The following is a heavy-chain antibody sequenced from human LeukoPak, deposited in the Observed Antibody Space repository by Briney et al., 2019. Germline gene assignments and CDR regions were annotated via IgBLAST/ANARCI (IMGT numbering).Heavy chain of an antibody. CDR1: GGSISSSGYY. D-gene: IGHD1-26*01. CDR2: IYYSGST. V-gene: IGHV4-39*01. J-gene: IGHJ4*02. CDR3: ARRYSGSSYFGY. Sequence: PSETLSLTCTVSGGSISSSGYYWGWIRQPPGKGLEWIGSIYYSGSTYYNPSLKSRVTISVDTSKNQFSLKLSSVTAADTAVYYCARRYSGSSYFGYWGQGTLVTVSS.